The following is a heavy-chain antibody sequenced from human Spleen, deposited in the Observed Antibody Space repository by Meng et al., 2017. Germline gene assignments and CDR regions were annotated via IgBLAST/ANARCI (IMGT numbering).Heavy chain of an antibody. D-gene: IGHD5-12*01. J-gene: IGHJ4*02. CDR3: SGHIDY. CDR2: IKSKTDGETI. CDR1: GFTFSNAY. Sequence: GESLKISCEGSGFTFSNAYMTWVRQVPGKRLEWVGRIKSKTDGETIDYAAPVKGRFTISSDDSKNTVYLQMNSLKTEDTAVYYCSGHIDYWGQGTLVTVSS. V-gene: IGHV3-15*01.